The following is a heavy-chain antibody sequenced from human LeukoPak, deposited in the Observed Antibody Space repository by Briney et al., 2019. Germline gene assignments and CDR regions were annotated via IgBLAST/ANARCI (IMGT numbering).Heavy chain of an antibody. V-gene: IGHV4-59*01. D-gene: IGHD5-18*01. CDR2: IYYSGST. CDR3: ARVGRYSYAFDY. CDR1: GGSFSGYY. Sequence: PSETLSLTCAVYGGSFSGYYWSWIRQPPGKGLEWIGYIYYSGSTNYNPSLKSRVTISVDTSKNQFSLKLSSVTAADTAVYYCARVGRYSYAFDYWGQGTLVTVSS. J-gene: IGHJ4*02.